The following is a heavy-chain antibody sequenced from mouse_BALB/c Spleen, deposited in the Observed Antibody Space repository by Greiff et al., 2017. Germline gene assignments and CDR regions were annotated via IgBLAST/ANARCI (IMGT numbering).Heavy chain of an antibody. Sequence: QVQQQQSGAELVRPGVSVKISCKGSGYTFTDYAMHWVKQSHAKSLEWIGVISTYYGDASYNQKFKGKATMTVDKSSSTAYMELARLTSEDSAIYYCARSGPGRYAMDYWGQGTSVTVSS. CDR3: ARSGPGRYAMDY. CDR2: ISTYYGDA. D-gene: IGHD3-1*01. CDR1: GYTFTDYA. V-gene: IGHV1S137*01. J-gene: IGHJ4*01.